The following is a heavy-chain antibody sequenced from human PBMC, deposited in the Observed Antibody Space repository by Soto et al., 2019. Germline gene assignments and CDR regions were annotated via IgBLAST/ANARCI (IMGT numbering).Heavy chain of an antibody. CDR1: GGSISSGGYY. CDR2: IYYSGST. J-gene: IGHJ6*02. Sequence: SETLSPTCTVSGGSISSGGYYWSWIRQHPGKGLEWIGYIYYSGSTYYNPSLKSRVTISVDTSKNQFSLKLSSVTAADTAVYYCARERGEPWFGELSHYYYGMDVWGQGTTVTVSS. CDR3: ARERGEPWFGELSHYYYGMDV. V-gene: IGHV4-31*03. D-gene: IGHD3-10*01.